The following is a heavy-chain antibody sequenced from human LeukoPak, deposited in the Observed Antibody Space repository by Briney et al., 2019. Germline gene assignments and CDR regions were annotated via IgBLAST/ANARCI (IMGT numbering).Heavy chain of an antibody. D-gene: IGHD5-12*01. CDR2: TYYRSKWYN. V-gene: IGHV6-1*01. CDR1: GDSVSSNSAA. CDR3: ARAGGYSGYDKDYYYYYGMDV. J-gene: IGHJ6*02. Sequence: SQTLSLTCAISGDSVSSNSAAWNWIRQSPSRGLEWLGRTYYRSKWYNDYAVSVISRITINPDTSKNQFSLQLNSVTPEDTAVYYCARAGGYSGYDKDYYYYYGMDVWGQGTTVTVSS.